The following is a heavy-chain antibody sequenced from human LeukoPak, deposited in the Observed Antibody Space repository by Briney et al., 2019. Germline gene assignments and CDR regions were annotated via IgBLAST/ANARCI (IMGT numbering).Heavy chain of an antibody. CDR3: ARAGAAGTFAHYYYMDV. D-gene: IGHD6-13*01. CDR2: IKQDGSEK. V-gene: IGHV3-7*04. Sequence: GGSLRLSCAASGFTFSSYWMSWVRQAPGKGLEWVANIKQDGSEKYYVDSVKGRFTISRDNAKNSLYLQMNSLRAEDTAVYYCARAGAAGTFAHYYYMDVWGKGTTVTVSS. J-gene: IGHJ6*03. CDR1: GFTFSSYW.